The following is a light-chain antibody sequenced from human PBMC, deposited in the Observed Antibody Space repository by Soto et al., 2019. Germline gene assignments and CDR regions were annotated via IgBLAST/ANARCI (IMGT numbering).Light chain of an antibody. J-gene: IGKJ3*01. CDR3: QKHNSAPFT. Sequence: DIQMTQSPNSLSASVGDRVTITCRASQGIGNSLAWFQQKQGKAPKVLIYSASILQSGVPARFSGSGSDTEFTLTISSLQPEDVATYYCQKHNSAPFTFGPEAKVDI. CDR1: QGIGNS. CDR2: SAS. V-gene: IGKV1-27*01.